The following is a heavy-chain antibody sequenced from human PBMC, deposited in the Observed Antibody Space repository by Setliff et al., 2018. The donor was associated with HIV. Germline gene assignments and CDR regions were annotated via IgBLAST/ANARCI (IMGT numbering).Heavy chain of an antibody. J-gene: IGHJ5*02. CDR2: VYHSGST. CDR3: ARDMTNYYDRSGSFGWFAP. V-gene: IGHV4-39*07. D-gene: IGHD3-22*01. CDR1: GGSISGSSYY. Sequence: SETLSLTCSVSGGSISGSSYYWGWIRQPPGKGLEWIGSVYHSGSTYYNPSLKSRVTISVDKSKNQFSVKLRSVTAADTAVYYCARDMTNYYDRSGSFGWFAPWGQGTQVTVSS.